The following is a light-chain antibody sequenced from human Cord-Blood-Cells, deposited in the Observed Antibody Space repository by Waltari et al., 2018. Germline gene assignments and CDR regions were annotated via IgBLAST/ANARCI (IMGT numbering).Light chain of an antibody. CDR3: QQRSNWPLT. J-gene: IGKJ3*01. CDR2: DAS. Sequence: EIVLTQSPATLSLSPGERATLSYRASQSVSSYLAWYQQKPGQAHRLLIYDASNRATGIPARFSGSGSGTDFTLTISSLEPEDFAVYYCQQRSNWPLTFGPGTKVDIK. V-gene: IGKV3-11*01. CDR1: QSVSSY.